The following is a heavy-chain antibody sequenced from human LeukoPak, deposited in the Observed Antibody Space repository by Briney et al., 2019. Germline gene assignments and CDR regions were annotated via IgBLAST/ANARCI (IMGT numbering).Heavy chain of an antibody. J-gene: IGHJ4*02. CDR3: AKGGPNDY. CDR2: ISGSGGST. D-gene: IGHD3-10*01. V-gene: IGHV3-23*01. CDR1: GFTFSSYV. Sequence: PGGSLRLSCAASGFTFSSYVMSWVRQAPGKGLDWVSSISGSGGSTYYPDSVKGRFAISRDNSKKRLYLQMNSLRAEDTAVYYCAKGGPNDYWGQGTLVTVSS.